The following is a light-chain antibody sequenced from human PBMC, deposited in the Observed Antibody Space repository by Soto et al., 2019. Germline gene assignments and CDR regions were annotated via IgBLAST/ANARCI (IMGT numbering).Light chain of an antibody. CDR2: WAS. CDR3: QQYYTFFLT. J-gene: IGKJ4*01. CDR1: QSVLYSSNNKNY. Sequence: DIVMTQSPDSLAVSLGERATINCKSSQSVLYSSNNKNYLVWYQQKPGQPPKLLLYWASTRESGVPDRFSGSGSGTDFTLTISSLQAEDVAVYYCQQYYTFFLTFGGGTKVDIK. V-gene: IGKV4-1*01.